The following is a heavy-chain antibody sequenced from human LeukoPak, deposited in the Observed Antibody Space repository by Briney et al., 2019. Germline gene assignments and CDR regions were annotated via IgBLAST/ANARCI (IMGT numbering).Heavy chain of an antibody. D-gene: IGHD4-17*01. CDR2: ISSSSSYI. V-gene: IGHV3-21*06. Sequence: GGSLRLSCAASGFTFSSYSMNWVRQAPGTGLEWVSSISSSSSYIYYADSVKGRFTISRDNAKNSLYLQMNSLRAEDTAVYYCARVIRTTVTTSPNQDYWGQGTLVTVSS. J-gene: IGHJ4*02. CDR1: GFTFSSYS. CDR3: ARVIRTTVTTSPNQDY.